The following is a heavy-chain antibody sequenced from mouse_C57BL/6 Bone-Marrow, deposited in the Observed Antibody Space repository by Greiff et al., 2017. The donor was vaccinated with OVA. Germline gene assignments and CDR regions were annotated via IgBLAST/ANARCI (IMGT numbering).Heavy chain of an antibody. CDR3: ARRGIWDD. Sequence: QVQLQQPGAELVKPGASVKMSCKASGYTFTSYCINWVKQRPGQGLEWIGVIYPGSGSTNYSAKFKSKATLTVDTSSSTAYMQLSSLTSEDSAVYYCARRGIWDDWGKGTTLTVSS. CDR2: IYPGSGST. V-gene: IGHV1-55*01. CDR1: GYTFTSYC. J-gene: IGHJ2*01.